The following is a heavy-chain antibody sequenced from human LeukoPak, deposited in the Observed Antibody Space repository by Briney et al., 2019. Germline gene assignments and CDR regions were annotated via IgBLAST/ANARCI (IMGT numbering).Heavy chain of an antibody. D-gene: IGHD3-22*01. CDR1: GGSISSYY. CDR3: ARFGIRNYYDSSGPSDY. V-gene: IGHV4-4*07. J-gene: IGHJ4*02. Sequence: SDTLALTCTVSGGSISSYYWSWIRQPAGKGLEWIGRIYTSGSTNYNPSLKRRVTMSVDTSKNQFSLKLSSVTAADTAVYYCARFGIRNYYDSSGPSDYWGQGTLVTVSS. CDR2: IYTSGST.